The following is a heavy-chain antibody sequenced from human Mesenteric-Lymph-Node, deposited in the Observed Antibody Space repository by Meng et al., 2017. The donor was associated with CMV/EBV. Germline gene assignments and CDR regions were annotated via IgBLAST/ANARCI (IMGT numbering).Heavy chain of an antibody. CDR1: GFTFGSYS. CDR3: ARDRYCSGGSCYLYFDY. Sequence: GESLKISCAASGFTFGSYSMNWVRQAPGKGLEWVSYISSSSSTIYYADSVKGRFTISRDNAKNSLYLQMNSLRAEDTAVYYCARDRYCSGGSCYLYFDYWGQGTLVTVSS. V-gene: IGHV3-48*04. CDR2: ISSSSSTI. D-gene: IGHD2-15*01. J-gene: IGHJ4*02.